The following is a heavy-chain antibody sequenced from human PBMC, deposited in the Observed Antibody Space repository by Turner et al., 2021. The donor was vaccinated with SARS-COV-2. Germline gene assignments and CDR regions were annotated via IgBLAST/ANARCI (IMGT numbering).Heavy chain of an antibody. CDR3: ARINSGGFDY. CDR2: IIPILGIA. V-gene: IGHV1-69*04. J-gene: IGHJ4*02. Sequence: QVQLVQSGAEVNKPGSSVKVSCKASGGTFSSYPITWVRQAPGQGLEWMGRIIPILGIANYAQKFQGRVTITADKSTSTAYMELSSLRSEDTAVYYCARINSGGFDYWGRGTLVTVSS. D-gene: IGHD3-10*01. CDR1: GGTFSSYP.